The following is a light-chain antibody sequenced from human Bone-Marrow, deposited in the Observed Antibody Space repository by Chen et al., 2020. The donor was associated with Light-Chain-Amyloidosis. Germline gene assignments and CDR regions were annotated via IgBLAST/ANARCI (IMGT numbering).Light chain of an antibody. Sequence: SSELTQDPAVSVALGQTVRITCQGDCLRSYYASWYQQKPGQAPVLVIYGKNNRPSGIPDRFSGSSSGNTASLTITGAQAEDEADYYCNSRDSSGNPVVFGGGTKLTVL. CDR2: GKN. CDR3: NSRDSSGNPVV. V-gene: IGLV3-19*01. J-gene: IGLJ2*01. CDR1: CLRSYY.